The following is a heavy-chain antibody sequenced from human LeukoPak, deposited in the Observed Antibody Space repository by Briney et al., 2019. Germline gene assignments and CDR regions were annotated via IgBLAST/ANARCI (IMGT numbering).Heavy chain of an antibody. D-gene: IGHD3-22*01. J-gene: IGHJ4*02. V-gene: IGHV1-46*01. CDR3: ARDPRPSYDSSGYYYPGDY. CDR2: INPSGGST. CDR1: GYTFTSYY. Sequence: AASVKVSCKASGYTFTSYYMHWVRQAPGQGLEWMGIINPSGGSTSYAQKFQGRVTMTRDTSTSTVYMELSSLRSEDTAVYYCARDPRPSYDSSGYYYPGDYWGQGTLVTVSS.